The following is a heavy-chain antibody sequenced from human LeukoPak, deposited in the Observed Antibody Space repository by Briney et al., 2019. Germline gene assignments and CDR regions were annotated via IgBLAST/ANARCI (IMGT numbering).Heavy chain of an antibody. CDR2: TNPNSGNT. CDR3: ARGGYDFWSGYYLTGSNTIDY. Sequence: ASVKVSCKASGYTFTSYDVNWVRQATGQGLEWMGWTNPNSGNTGYAQKFQGRVTMTRNTSISTAYMELSSLRSEDTAVYYCARGGYDFWSGYYLTGSNTIDYWGQGTLVTVSS. D-gene: IGHD3-3*01. CDR1: GYTFTSYD. J-gene: IGHJ4*02. V-gene: IGHV1-8*01.